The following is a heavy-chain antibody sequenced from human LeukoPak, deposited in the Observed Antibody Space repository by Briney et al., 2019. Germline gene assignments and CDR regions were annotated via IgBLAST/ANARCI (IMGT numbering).Heavy chain of an antibody. CDR1: GFTVSSNY. CDR3: VRDGRGPPEFDS. Sequence: GGSLRLSCAASGFTVSSNYMSWVRQAPGKGPEWVSVMYNSGAPYYADSVKGRFTISRDNGKNMLYLQMNSLRDDDTAMYYCVRDGRGPPEFDSWGQGTLVTVSS. D-gene: IGHD3-10*01. CDR2: MYNSGAP. V-gene: IGHV3-66*01. J-gene: IGHJ4*02.